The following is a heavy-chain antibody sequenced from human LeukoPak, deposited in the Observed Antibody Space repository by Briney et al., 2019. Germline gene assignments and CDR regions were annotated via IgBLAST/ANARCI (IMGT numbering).Heavy chain of an antibody. Sequence: SETLSLTCAVYGGSFSGYYWSWIRQPPGKGLEWIGEINHSGSTNYNPSLKSRVTISVDTSKNQFSLKLSSVTAADTAVYYCARGDRIAARSLRPWSQETLVTVSS. CDR2: INHSGST. D-gene: IGHD6-6*01. V-gene: IGHV4-34*01. J-gene: IGHJ5*02. CDR3: ARGDRIAARSLRP. CDR1: GGSFSGYY.